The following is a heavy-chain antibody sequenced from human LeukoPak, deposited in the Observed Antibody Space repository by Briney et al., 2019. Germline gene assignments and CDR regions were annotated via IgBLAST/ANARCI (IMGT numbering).Heavy chain of an antibody. D-gene: IGHD2-15*01. CDR3: ARRNIVVVSDAFDI. J-gene: IGHJ3*02. Sequence: PGGSLRLSCAASGFTFSNYSMNWVRQAPGKGLEWVSSISSRSSYIYHADSVKGRFTISRDNAKNSLYLQMNSLRAEDTAVYYCARRNIVVVSDAFDIWGQGTMVTVSS. CDR2: ISSRSSYI. CDR1: GFTFSNYS. V-gene: IGHV3-21*01.